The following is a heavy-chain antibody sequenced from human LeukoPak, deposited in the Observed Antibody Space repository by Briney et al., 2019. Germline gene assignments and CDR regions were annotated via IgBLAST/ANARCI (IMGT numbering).Heavy chain of an antibody. J-gene: IGHJ5*02. Sequence: GESLRLSCATSGFTFSNYWMSWLRQAPGKGLVWVSRIKNDGSSATYAESVKGRFTISRDNARNTLYLQMSSLRVDDTAVYYCAKSDWFDPWGRGTLVTVSS. CDR1: GFTFSNYW. CDR2: IKNDGSSA. CDR3: AKSDWFDP. V-gene: IGHV3-74*01.